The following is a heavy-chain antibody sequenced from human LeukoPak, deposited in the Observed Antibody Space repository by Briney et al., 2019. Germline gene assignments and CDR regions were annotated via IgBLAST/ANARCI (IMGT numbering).Heavy chain of an antibody. CDR3: AKDPAVHLRFYFQH. CDR1: GFTFSSFG. V-gene: IGHV3-30*18. D-gene: IGHD3-3*01. CDR2: ISYDGSTK. J-gene: IGHJ1*01. Sequence: GRSLRLSCVASGFTFSSFGMHWVRQSPGKGLEWVAVISYDGSTKYYSDSVKGRFTFSRDNPKNTLYLQMNSLRAEDTAVYYCAKDPAVHLRFYFQHWGQGTLVTVSS.